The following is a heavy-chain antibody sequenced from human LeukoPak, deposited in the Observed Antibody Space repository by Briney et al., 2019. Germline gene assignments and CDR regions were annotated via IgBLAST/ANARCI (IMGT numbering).Heavy chain of an antibody. V-gene: IGHV1-2*02. CDR3: ASRSYDILTGYGN. D-gene: IGHD3-9*01. CDR2: INPNSGDT. Sequence: ASVKVSCKASGYIFTGYYIHWVRQGPGQGLEWMGCINPNSGDTKYAQKFQGRVTMTRDTSISTAYMELSRLRYDDTAVFYCASRSYDILTGYGNWGQGTLVTVSS. CDR1: GYIFTGYY. J-gene: IGHJ4*02.